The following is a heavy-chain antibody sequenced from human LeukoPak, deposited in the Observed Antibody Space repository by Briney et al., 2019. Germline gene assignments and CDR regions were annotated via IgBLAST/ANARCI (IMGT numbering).Heavy chain of an antibody. CDR3: AEDPWGQTGNNWYFDY. J-gene: IGHJ4*02. Sequence: GGSLRLSCAASGFVFSSYGMHWVRQAPGKGLEGVALISYDGTNKYYADSVKGRFTISRDNSKNTLHLQMNSLRAEDTAVYYCAEDPWGQTGNNWYFDYWGQGTLVTVSS. V-gene: IGHV3-30*18. D-gene: IGHD1-1*01. CDR2: ISYDGTNK. CDR1: GFVFSSYG.